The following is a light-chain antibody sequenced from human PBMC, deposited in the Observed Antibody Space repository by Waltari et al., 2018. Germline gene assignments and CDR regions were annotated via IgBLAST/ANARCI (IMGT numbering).Light chain of an antibody. CDR1: QSVSSND. CDR2: DAS. J-gene: IGKJ4*01. CDR3: QQYGSSPLT. V-gene: IGKV3-20*01. Sequence: EIVLTQSPGTLSLSPGERATLSCRATQSVSSNDLAWYQQKPGQAPRLLTYDASNRATGIPDRFSGSGSGTDFTLTISRLEPEDFAVYYCQQYGSSPLTFGGGTKVEIK.